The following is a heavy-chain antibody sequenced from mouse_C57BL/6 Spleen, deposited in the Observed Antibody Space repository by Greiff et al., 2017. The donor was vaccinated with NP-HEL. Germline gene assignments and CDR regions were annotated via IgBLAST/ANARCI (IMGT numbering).Heavy chain of an antibody. J-gene: IGHJ1*03. D-gene: IGHD1-1*01. CDR3: ALTTVVATRYFDV. V-gene: IGHV1-69*01. CDR1: GYTFTSYW. CDR2: IDPSDSYT. Sequence: QLQQPGAELVMPGASVKLSCKASGYTFTSYWMHWVKQRPGQGLEWIGEIDPSDSYTNYNQKFKGKSTLTVYKSSSTAYMQLSSLTSEDSAVYYFALTTVVATRYFDVWGTGTTVTVSS.